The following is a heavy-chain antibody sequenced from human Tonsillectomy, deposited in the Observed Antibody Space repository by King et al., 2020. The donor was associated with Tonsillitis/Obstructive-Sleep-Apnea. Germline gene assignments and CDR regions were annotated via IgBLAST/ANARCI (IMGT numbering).Heavy chain of an antibody. J-gene: IGHJ5*02. CDR2: SDWDDDK. CDR1: GFSLSTSGMC. D-gene: IGHD2-15*01. Sequence: VTLKESGPALVKPTQTLTLTCTFSGFSLSTSGMCVSWFRQPPGKALEWLARSDWDDDKYYSTSLKTRLTISKDTSKNQVVLTMTNMDPVDTATYYCARGYCSGGSCYGDWFDPWGQGTLVTVSS. V-gene: IGHV2-70*11. CDR3: ARGYCSGGSCYGDWFDP.